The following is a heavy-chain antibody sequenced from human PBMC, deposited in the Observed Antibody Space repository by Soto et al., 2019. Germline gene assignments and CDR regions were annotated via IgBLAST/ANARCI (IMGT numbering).Heavy chain of an antibody. CDR1: GGSFSGYY. D-gene: IGHD3-10*01. V-gene: IGHV4-34*01. Sequence: SETLSLTCAGYGGSFSGYYWRWILQPPGKGLEWIGEINHSGSTNYNPSLKSRVTISVDTSKNQFSLKLSSVTAADTAVYYCTREVCPLWFGELEPPDYYYYMDGWGKGTTVT. CDR3: TREVCPLWFGELEPPDYYYYMDG. CDR2: INHSGST. J-gene: IGHJ6*03.